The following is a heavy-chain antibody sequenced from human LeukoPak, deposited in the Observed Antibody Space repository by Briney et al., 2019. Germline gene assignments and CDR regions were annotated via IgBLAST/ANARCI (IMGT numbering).Heavy chain of an antibody. CDR3: ATSIAVAGVFDY. J-gene: IGHJ4*02. V-gene: IGHV4-4*02. D-gene: IGHD6-19*01. CDR1: GGSISSTNW. CDR2: IYHSGST. Sequence: PSGTLSLTCAVSGGSISSTNWWSWVRQPPGKGLEWIGEIYHSGSTNYNLSLKSRVTISIDKSNNQFSLKLSSVTAADTAVYYCATSIAVAGVFDYWGQGTLVTVSS.